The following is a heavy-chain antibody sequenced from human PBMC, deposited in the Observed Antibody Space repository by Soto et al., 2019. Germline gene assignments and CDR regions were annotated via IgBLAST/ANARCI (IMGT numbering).Heavy chain of an antibody. V-gene: IGHV5-51*01. J-gene: IGHJ6*02. CDR1: GYSFTSYW. CDR2: IYPGDSDT. D-gene: IGHD6-6*01. Sequence: PGESLKISCKGSGYSFTSYWIGWVRQMPGKGLEWMGIIYPGDSDTRYSPSFQGQVTISADKSISTAYLQWSSLKASDTAMYYCARLWDSSSSTYYYGMDVWGQGTTVTVSS. CDR3: ARLWDSSSSTYYYGMDV.